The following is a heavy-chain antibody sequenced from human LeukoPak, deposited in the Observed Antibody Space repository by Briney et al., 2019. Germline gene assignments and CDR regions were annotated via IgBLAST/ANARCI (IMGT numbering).Heavy chain of an antibody. Sequence: PGGSLRLSCATSGFTFSTYGMHWVRQAPGKGLEWVTFLWYDGSKEFYADSVKGRFTVSRDTSKNTLYVQMNSLRVDDTAMYYCAKSRGYSSSWDDAFDIWGQGTMVIVSS. J-gene: IGHJ3*02. CDR1: GFTFSTYG. D-gene: IGHD6-13*01. CDR3: AKSRGYSSSWDDAFDI. V-gene: IGHV3-30*02. CDR2: LWYDGSKE.